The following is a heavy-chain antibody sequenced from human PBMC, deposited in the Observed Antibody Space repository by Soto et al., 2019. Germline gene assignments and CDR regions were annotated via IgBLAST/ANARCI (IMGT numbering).Heavy chain of an antibody. Sequence: GGSMRLSCAAGGFTFSSYGMHWVRQAPGKGLEWVAVIWYDGSNKYYADSVKGRFTISRDNSKNTLYLQMNSLRAEDTAVYYSAREGSISQSSASWGQGTLVTVSS. CDR1: GFTFSSYG. CDR2: IWYDGSNK. V-gene: IGHV3-33*01. CDR3: AREGSISQSSAS. J-gene: IGHJ5*02.